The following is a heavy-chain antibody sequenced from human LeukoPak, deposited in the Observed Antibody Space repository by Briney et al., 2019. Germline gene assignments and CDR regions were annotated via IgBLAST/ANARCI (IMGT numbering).Heavy chain of an antibody. D-gene: IGHD2/OR15-2a*01. Sequence: PSETLSLTCAVSGGSISGYFWSWSRQPPGKGLEWIGYIYYTGSTIYDPSLRSRVTMSVDVSKNQFSLDLTSVTAADTAVYYCARHDPVGHFLRGMDVWGQGTRSPSP. CDR3: ARHDPVGHFLRGMDV. J-gene: IGHJ6*02. CDR1: GGSISGYF. CDR2: IYYTGST. V-gene: IGHV4-59*08.